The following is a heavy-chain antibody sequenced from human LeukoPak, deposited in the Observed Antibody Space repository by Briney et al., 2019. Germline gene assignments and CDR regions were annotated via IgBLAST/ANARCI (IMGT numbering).Heavy chain of an antibody. D-gene: IGHD3-22*01. CDR3: ARASERGSGYYYRPSRFYQHFDY. Sequence: SVKVSCKASGGTFSSYAISWVRQAPGQGLEWMGGIIPIFGTANYAQKFQGRVTITADKSTSTAYMELRSLRSDDTAVYYCARASERGSGYYYRPSRFYQHFDYWGQGTLVTVSS. CDR2: IIPIFGTA. V-gene: IGHV1-69*06. J-gene: IGHJ4*02. CDR1: GGTFSSYA.